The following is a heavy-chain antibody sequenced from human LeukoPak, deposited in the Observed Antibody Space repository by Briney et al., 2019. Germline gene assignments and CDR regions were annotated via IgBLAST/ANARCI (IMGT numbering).Heavy chain of an antibody. J-gene: IGHJ1*01. CDR1: GDFVRNSNYY. D-gene: IGHD3-22*01. Sequence: SETRSLTCIVSGDFVRNSNYYWDWIRQSPGKGLEWIGSIYYSGRTYYNPSLKTRVSMSVDTTKNQFSLKLTSVTAADTAVYYCARRRYYDGSGYLDWGQGTLVIVS. CDR2: IYYSGRT. V-gene: IGHV4-39*01. CDR3: ARRRYYDGSGYLD.